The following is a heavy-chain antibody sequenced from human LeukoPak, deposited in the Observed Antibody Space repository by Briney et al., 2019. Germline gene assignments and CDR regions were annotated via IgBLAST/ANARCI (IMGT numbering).Heavy chain of an antibody. CDR2: IKRDGSEK. CDR1: GFTFSSYW. D-gene: IGHD3-3*01. CDR3: ARDSVFWSGYADY. V-gene: IGHV3-7*01. Sequence: GGSLRLSCAASGFTFSSYWMSWVRQAPGKGLEWVANIKRDGSEKYYVDSVKGRFTISRDNAKNSLYLQMNSLRAEDTAVYYCARDSVFWSGYADYWGQGTLVTVSS. J-gene: IGHJ4*02.